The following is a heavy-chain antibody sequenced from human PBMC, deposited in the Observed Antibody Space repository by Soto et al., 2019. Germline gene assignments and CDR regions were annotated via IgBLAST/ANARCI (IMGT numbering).Heavy chain of an antibody. CDR1: GFTFDDYA. J-gene: IGHJ4*02. D-gene: IGHD2-15*01. Sequence: GGSLRLSCAASGFTFDDYAMHWVRQAPGKGLEWVSGISWNSGSIGYADSVKGRFTISRDNAKNSLYLQMNSLRAEDTALYYCAKDGGYCSGGSCYFDYWGQGTLVTVSS. CDR2: ISWNSGSI. V-gene: IGHV3-9*01. CDR3: AKDGGYCSGGSCYFDY.